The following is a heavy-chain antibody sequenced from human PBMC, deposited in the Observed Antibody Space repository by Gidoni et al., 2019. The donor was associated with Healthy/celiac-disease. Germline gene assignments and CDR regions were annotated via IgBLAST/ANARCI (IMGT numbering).Heavy chain of an antibody. V-gene: IGHV3-30*18. CDR3: AKGPRVGATRSVDY. J-gene: IGHJ4*02. CDR1: GFTFSSYG. CDR2: ISYDGSNK. Sequence: QVQLVESGGGVVQPGRSLRLSCAASGFTFSSYGMHWVRQAPGKGLEWVAFISYDGSNKYYADSVKGRFTISRDNSKNTLYLQMNSLRAEDTAVYYCAKGPRVGATRSVDYWGQGTLVTVSS. D-gene: IGHD1-26*01.